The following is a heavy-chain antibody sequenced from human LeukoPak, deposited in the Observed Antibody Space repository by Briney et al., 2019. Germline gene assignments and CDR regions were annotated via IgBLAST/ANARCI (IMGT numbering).Heavy chain of an antibody. CDR1: GFTFSSYD. CDR2: ISYDGSNK. J-gene: IGHJ4*02. D-gene: IGHD6-13*01. Sequence: HPGGSLRLSCAASGFTFSSYDMHWVRQAPGKGLEWVAVISYDGSNKYYADSVKGRFTISRDNSKNTLYLQMNSLRAEDTAVYYCAKSHLIAAADWGQGTLVTVSS. CDR3: AKSHLIAAAD. V-gene: IGHV3-30*18.